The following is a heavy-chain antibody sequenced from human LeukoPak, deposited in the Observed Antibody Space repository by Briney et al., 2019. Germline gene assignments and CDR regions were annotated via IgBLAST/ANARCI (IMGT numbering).Heavy chain of an antibody. Sequence: GGSLRLSCAASGFTFSSYAMHWVRQAPGKGLEWVAVISYDGSNKYYADSVKGRFTISRDNSKNTLYLQMNSLRAEDTAVYYCARVSTSYYGDPSDYWGQGTLVTVSS. V-gene: IGHV3-30-3*01. CDR2: ISYDGSNK. D-gene: IGHD4-17*01. J-gene: IGHJ4*02. CDR1: GFTFSSYA. CDR3: ARVSTSYYGDPSDY.